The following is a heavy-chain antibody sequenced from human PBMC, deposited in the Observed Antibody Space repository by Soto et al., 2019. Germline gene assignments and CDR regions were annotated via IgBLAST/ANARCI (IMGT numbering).Heavy chain of an antibody. Sequence: ASVKVSCKVSGYTLTELSMHWVRQAPGKGLEWMGGFDPEDGETIYALKLQGRVTMTEDTSTDTAYMELSSLRSEDTAVYYCATDLTNWNYYWGQGTLVTVSS. CDR3: ATDLTNWNYY. CDR2: FDPEDGET. D-gene: IGHD1-7*01. CDR1: GYTLTELS. V-gene: IGHV1-24*01. J-gene: IGHJ4*02.